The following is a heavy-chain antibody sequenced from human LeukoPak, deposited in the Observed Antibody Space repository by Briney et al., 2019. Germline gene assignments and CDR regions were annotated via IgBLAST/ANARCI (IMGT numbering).Heavy chain of an antibody. CDR3: AKGGSEYSSSSGGYYYYYYYMDV. D-gene: IGHD6-6*01. CDR2: ISSSSSTI. Sequence: GGSLRLSCAASGFTFSSYSMNWVRQAPGKGLEWVSYISSSSSTIYYADSVKGRFTISRDNAKNSLYLQMNSLRAEDTAVYYCAKGGSEYSSSSGGYYYYYYYMDVWGKGTTVTVSS. V-gene: IGHV3-48*04. J-gene: IGHJ6*03. CDR1: GFTFSSYS.